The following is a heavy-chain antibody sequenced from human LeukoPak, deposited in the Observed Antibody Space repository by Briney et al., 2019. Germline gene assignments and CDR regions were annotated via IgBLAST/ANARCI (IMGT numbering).Heavy chain of an antibody. D-gene: IGHD2-2*01. Sequence: GGSLRLSCAASGFTFSGYGMNWVRQAPGTGLEWVSAISHTGDRTYYADSVRGRFTISRDNTKNSLYLQMNSLRAEGTAVYYCAREESSSSGYYFDYWGQGTLVTVSS. J-gene: IGHJ4*02. CDR1: GFTFSGYG. V-gene: IGHV3-23*01. CDR2: ISHTGDRT. CDR3: AREESSSSGYYFDY.